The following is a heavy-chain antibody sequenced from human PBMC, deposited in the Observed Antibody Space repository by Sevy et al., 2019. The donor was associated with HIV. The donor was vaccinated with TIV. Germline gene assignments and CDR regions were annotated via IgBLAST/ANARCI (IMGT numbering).Heavy chain of an antibody. V-gene: IGHV1-69*13. CDR3: GRDGARGRYCSSSSCSKPDQTIYYYYYGMDV. D-gene: IGHD2-2*01. Sequence: ASVKVSCKASGGTFSSYAISWVRQAPGQGLEWMGGIIPIFGTANYAQKFQGRVTITADESTSTAYMELSSLRSEDTAEYYCGRDGARGRYCSSSSCSKPDQTIYYYYYGMDVWGQGTTVTVSS. CDR1: GGTFSSYA. CDR2: IIPIFGTA. J-gene: IGHJ6*02.